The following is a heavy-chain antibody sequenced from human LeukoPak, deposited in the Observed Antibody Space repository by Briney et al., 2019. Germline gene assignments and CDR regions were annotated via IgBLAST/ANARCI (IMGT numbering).Heavy chain of an antibody. J-gene: IGHJ4*02. D-gene: IGHD3-22*01. V-gene: IGHV1-8*01. CDR2: MNPNSGNT. Sequence: ASVKVSCKASGYSFTSHDINWVRQATGQGLEWMGWMNPNSGNTGYAEKFQGRVTMTRNTSINTAYMELSSLRSEDTAVYYCARYYDGSGYYYYWGQGTLVAVSS. CDR3: ARYYDGSGYYYY. CDR1: GYSFTSHD.